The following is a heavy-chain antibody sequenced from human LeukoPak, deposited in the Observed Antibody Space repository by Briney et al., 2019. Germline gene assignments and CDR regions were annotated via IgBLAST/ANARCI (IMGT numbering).Heavy chain of an antibody. CDR3: ARDQGYATFDY. V-gene: IGHV3-21*01. J-gene: IGHJ4*02. Sequence: PGGSLRLSCAASEFSFNTYSMNWLRQAPGKGLEWVSSISSSSSYIYYADSVKGRFTISRDNAKNSLYLQMNSLRAEDTAVYYCARDQGYATFDYWGQGTLVTVSS. CDR1: EFSFNTYS. CDR2: ISSSSSYI. D-gene: IGHD5-18*01.